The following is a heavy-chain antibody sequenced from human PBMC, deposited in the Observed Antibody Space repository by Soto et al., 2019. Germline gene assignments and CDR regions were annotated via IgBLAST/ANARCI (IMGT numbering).Heavy chain of an antibody. CDR2: IYYSGST. CDR3: ARETYDSSGYYPDY. D-gene: IGHD3-22*01. CDR1: GGSSSSYY. Sequence: SETLSLTCTVSGGSSSSYYWSWIRQPPGKGLEWIGYIYYSGSTNYNPSLKSRVTISVDTSKNQFSLKLSSVTAADTAVYYCARETYDSSGYYPDYWGQGTLVTVSS. V-gene: IGHV4-59*01. J-gene: IGHJ4*02.